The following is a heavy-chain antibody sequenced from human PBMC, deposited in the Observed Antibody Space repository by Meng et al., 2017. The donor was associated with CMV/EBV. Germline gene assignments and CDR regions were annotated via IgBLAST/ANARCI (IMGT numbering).Heavy chain of an antibody. J-gene: IGHJ4*02. CDR1: GFTFSSYS. V-gene: IGHV3-21*01. D-gene: IGHD3-22*01. CDR2: ISSSSSYI. Sequence: GESLKISCAASGFTFSSYSMNWVRQAPGKGLEWASSISSSSSYIYYADSVKGRFTISRDNAKNSLYLQMNSLRAEDTAVYYCARDLVPGSIGSGSFDYWGQGTLVTVSS. CDR3: ARDLVPGSIGSGSFDY.